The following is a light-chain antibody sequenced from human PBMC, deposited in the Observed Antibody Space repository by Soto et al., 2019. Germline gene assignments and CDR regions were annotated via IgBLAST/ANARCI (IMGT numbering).Light chain of an antibody. J-gene: IGKJ5*01. CDR2: GAS. V-gene: IGKV3-20*01. CDR3: QQYKNWPPIT. Sequence: EIVLTQSPGTLSLSPGERATLSCRASQSVSSSYLAWYQQKPGQAPRLLIYGASSRATGIPDRFSGSGSGTDFTLTISRLEPEDFAVYYCQQYKNWPPITFGQGTRWRL. CDR1: QSVSSSY.